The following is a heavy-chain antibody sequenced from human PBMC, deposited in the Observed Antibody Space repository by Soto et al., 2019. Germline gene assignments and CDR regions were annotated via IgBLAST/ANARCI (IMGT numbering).Heavy chain of an antibody. D-gene: IGHD3-10*01. CDR2: ISSSSSTI. CDR1: GFTFSSYS. J-gene: IGHJ3*02. CDR3: ARNYGSGSYYLPLGAFDI. V-gene: IGHV3-48*01. Sequence: GGSLRLSCAASGFTFSSYSMNWVRQAPGKGLEWVSYISSSSSTIYYADSVKGRFTISRDNAKNSLYLQMNSLRAEDTAVYYCARNYGSGSYYLPLGAFDIWGQGTMVTVSS.